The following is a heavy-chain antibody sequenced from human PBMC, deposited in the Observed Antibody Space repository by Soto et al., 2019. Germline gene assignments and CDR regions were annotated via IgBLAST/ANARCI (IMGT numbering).Heavy chain of an antibody. D-gene: IGHD3-22*01. CDR1: GGSISSYY. CDR3: TTDPVTMIVVVPSSG. Sequence: PSETLSLTCTVSGGSISSYYWNWIRQPPGKGLEWVGYIYYNGNTNYNPSLKSRVTISLDTSKNQFTLKLTSLTPADTAVYYCTTDPVTMIVVVPSSGWGQGTLVTVSS. V-gene: IGHV4-59*01. J-gene: IGHJ4*02. CDR2: IYYNGNT.